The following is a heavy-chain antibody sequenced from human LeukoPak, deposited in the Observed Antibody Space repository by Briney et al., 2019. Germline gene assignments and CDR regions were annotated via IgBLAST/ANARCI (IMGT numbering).Heavy chain of an antibody. CDR3: ARDHFPGFPDRGSLPWAFDI. J-gene: IGHJ3*02. Sequence: GASVKVSCKASGHTFTGYYMHWVRQAPGQGLEWMGWINANSGDTNYAQKFQGRVTMTRDTSISTAYMELSRLRSDDTAVYYCARDHFPGFPDRGSLPWAFDIGGQGTMVTVSS. CDR1: GHTFTGYY. CDR2: INANSGDT. D-gene: IGHD1-26*01. V-gene: IGHV1-2*02.